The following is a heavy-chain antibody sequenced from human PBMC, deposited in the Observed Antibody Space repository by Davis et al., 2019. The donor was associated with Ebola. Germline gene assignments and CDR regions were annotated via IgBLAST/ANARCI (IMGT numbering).Heavy chain of an antibody. D-gene: IGHD3-10*01. CDR3: ARGALLWSRAWFDP. CDR2: IYYSGNT. J-gene: IGHJ5*02. Sequence: PSETLSLTCTVSGGAIRSTSFYWGWLRQPPGKGLEWIGSIYYSGNTYYNPSLKSRVTISVYTSKNQFSLKLRSVTAADTAVYFCARGALLWSRAWFDPWGQGTLVTVSS. CDR1: GGAIRSTSFY. V-gene: IGHV4-39*01.